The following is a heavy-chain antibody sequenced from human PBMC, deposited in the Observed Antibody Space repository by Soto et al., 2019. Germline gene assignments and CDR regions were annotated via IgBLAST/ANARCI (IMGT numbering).Heavy chain of an antibody. J-gene: IGHJ5*02. Sequence: QVHLQESGPGLVKPSGTLSLTCAVSGGSISSSNWWSWVRQPPGKGLEWIGEIDHSGSTNYNPSLKNRINMSIDKSKSQFSLKLSSVTAADTAVYYCAKLAATGTPWFDPWGKGTLVTVSS. CDR3: AKLAATGTPWFDP. D-gene: IGHD6-13*01. V-gene: IGHV4-4*02. CDR1: GGSISSSNW. CDR2: IDHSGST.